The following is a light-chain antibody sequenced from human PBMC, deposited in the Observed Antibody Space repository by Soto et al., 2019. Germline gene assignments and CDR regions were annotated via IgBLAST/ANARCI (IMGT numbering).Light chain of an antibody. J-gene: IGLJ1*01. V-gene: IGLV2-14*01. Sequence: QSVLTQPASVSGSPGQSITISCTGTSSDVGNYKYASWYQQHPGKAPKPMIYEVSNRPSGVSNRFSGSKSGNTASLTISGLQAEDETDYYCFSYTSSGTYVFGTGTKVTVL. CDR3: FSYTSSGTYV. CDR1: SSDVGNYKY. CDR2: EVS.